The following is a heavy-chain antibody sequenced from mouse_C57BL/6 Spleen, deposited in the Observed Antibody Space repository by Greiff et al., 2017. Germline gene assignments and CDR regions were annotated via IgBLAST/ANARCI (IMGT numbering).Heavy chain of an antibody. CDR1: GYTFTSYW. D-gene: IGHD2-1*01. J-gene: IGHJ4*01. V-gene: IGHV1-50*01. CDR3: ARSPIYYGNGYYYAMDY. CDR2: IDPSDSYT. Sequence: QVQLQQPGAELVKPGASVKLSCKASGYTFTSYWMQWVKQRPGQGLEWIGEIDPSDSYTNYNQKFKGKATLTVDTSSSTAYMQLSSLTSEDSAVYYCARSPIYYGNGYYYAMDYWGQGTSVTVSS.